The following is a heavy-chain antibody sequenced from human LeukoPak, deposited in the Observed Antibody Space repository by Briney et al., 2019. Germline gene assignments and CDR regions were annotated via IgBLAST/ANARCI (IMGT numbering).Heavy chain of an antibody. CDR2: SGTYGRT. Sequence: GGSLRLSCVASGFTFSSNALNWVRQAPGKGLEWVSVSGTYGRTQYADSVKGRFTISRDSSKNTLYLQINSLRVEDTAVYYCARGMDGYGPDAFDIWGQGTMVTVSS. CDR3: ARGMDGYGPDAFDI. V-gene: IGHV3-23*01. CDR1: GFTFSSNA. J-gene: IGHJ3*02. D-gene: IGHD5-24*01.